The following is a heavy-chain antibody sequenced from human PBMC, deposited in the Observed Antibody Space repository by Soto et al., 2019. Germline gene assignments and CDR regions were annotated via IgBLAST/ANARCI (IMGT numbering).Heavy chain of an antibody. D-gene: IGHD3-9*01. CDR3: ARESHDILTGPPWVWYFDL. Sequence: QVQLQQWGAGPLRPLETLSLTCGVSGGSFSGYYWAWIRQSPGKWLECIGEINDRGSINYNPSLKSRVSISVDTSKNHYSLKLRSVTAADTAVYYCARESHDILTGPPWVWYFDLWGRGTLVTVSS. CDR2: INDRGSI. CDR1: GGSFSGYY. J-gene: IGHJ2*01. V-gene: IGHV4-34*01.